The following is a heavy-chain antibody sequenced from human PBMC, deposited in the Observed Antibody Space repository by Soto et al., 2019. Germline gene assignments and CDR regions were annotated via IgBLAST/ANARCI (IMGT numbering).Heavy chain of an antibody. D-gene: IGHD3-22*01. Sequence: SETLSLTCTVSGYSISNGYYWGCIRQPPGKGLESIGNVYGSGRTYYNPSLKGRVAISVDTSKNQFSLRLSSVTAADTAVYYCVRDNDSSSYYDPWGQGTLVTVSS. J-gene: IGHJ5*02. CDR3: VRDNDSSSYYDP. V-gene: IGHV4-38-2*02. CDR1: GYSISNGYY. CDR2: VYGSGRT.